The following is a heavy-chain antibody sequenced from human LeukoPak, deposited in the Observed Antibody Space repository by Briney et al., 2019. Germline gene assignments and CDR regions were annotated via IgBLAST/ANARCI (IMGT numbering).Heavy chain of an antibody. V-gene: IGHV3-20*04. J-gene: IGHJ4*02. Sequence: GGSLRLSCAASGFTFDNYGINWVRQAPGKGLEWVSRIHWNGGRTGYADSVKGRFTISRDNAKNSLYLQMNSLRVEDTALYYCARDLPRYHWGQGTLVTVSS. CDR1: GFTFDNYG. CDR3: ARDLPRYH. CDR2: IHWNGGRT. D-gene: IGHD1-14*01.